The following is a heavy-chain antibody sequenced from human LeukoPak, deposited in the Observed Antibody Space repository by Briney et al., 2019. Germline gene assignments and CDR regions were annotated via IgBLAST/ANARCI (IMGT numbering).Heavy chain of an antibody. CDR1: GGTFSSYA. V-gene: IGHV1-69*04. Sequence: SVKVSCKAAGGTFSSYAISWVRQAPGQGLEWMGRIIPIFGIANYAQKFQGRVTITADKSTSTAYMELSSLRSEDTAVYYCAEESTDNWFDPWGQGTLVTVSS. J-gene: IGHJ5*02. CDR2: IIPIFGIA. D-gene: IGHD5-24*01. CDR3: AEESTDNWFDP.